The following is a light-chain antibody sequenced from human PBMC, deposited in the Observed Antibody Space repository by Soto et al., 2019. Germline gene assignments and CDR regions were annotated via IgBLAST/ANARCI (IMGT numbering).Light chain of an antibody. CDR1: SSNIGADYD. J-gene: IGLJ3*02. CDR2: ANI. Sequence: QAVVTQPPSVSGAPGQRVTISCTGSSSNIGADYDIHWYQHLPGTAPKLLIYANINRPSGVPDRFSGSKSGTSASLAITELPAEDEADYYCQSYDSSLSGWLFGGGTKLTVL. V-gene: IGLV1-40*01. CDR3: QSYDSSLSGWL.